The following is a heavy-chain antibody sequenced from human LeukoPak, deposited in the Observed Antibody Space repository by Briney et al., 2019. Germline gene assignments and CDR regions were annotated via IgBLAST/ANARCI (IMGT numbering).Heavy chain of an antibody. V-gene: IGHV1-2*02. J-gene: IGHJ4*02. CDR3: ARADHRFCSGGSCYSNALDY. Sequence: ASVKVSFKASGYTFTGYYMHWVRQAPGQGLEWMGWINPNSGGTDYAQKFQGRVTMTRDTSISTAYMELSSLRSEDTAVYYCARADHRFCSGGSCYSNALDYWGQGTLVTVSS. CDR1: GYTFTGYY. CDR2: INPNSGGT. D-gene: IGHD2-15*01.